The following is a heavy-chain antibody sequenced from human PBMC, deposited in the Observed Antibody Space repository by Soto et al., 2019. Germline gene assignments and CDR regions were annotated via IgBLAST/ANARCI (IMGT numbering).Heavy chain of an antibody. J-gene: IGHJ4*02. D-gene: IGHD2-15*01. CDR3: AKDSLRYCSGGSCPIDY. CDR1: GFTFSNYG. CDR2: ISYDGSNK. V-gene: IGHV3-30*18. Sequence: GGSLRLSCAASGFTSSGFTFSNYGMHWVRQAPGKGLEWMAVISYDGSNKYYADSVKGRFTISRDNSKNTLYLQMNSLRAEDTAVYYCAKDSLRYCSGGSCPIDYWGQGTLVTVSS.